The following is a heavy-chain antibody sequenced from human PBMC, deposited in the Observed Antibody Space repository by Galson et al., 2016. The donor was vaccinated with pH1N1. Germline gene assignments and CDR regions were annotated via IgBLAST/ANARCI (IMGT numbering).Heavy chain of an antibody. V-gene: IGHV3-30-3*01. CDR3: ARETPYSSGWGYYYGMDV. CDR1: GFTFSTYA. CDR2: TSYDGSNK. J-gene: IGHJ6*02. D-gene: IGHD6-19*01. Sequence: SLRLSCAASGFTFSTYAMHWVRQAPDKGLEWVALTSYDGSNKYYADSVKGRFTISRDNSKNTLYLEMNSLRAEDTAVYYCARETPYSSGWGYYYGMDVWGQGTTVTVSS.